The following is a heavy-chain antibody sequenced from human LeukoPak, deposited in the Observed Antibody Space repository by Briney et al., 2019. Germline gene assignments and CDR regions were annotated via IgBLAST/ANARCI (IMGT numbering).Heavy chain of an antibody. J-gene: IGHJ6*02. CDR1: GGSISSYY. V-gene: IGHV4-59*08. Sequence: SETLSLTCTVSGGSISSYYWSWIRQPPGKGLEWIGYIYYSGSTNYNPSLKSRVTISVDTSKNQFSLRLSSVTAADTAVYYCARRPYYYYGMDVWGQGTTVTVSS. CDR2: IYYSGST. CDR3: ARRPYYYYGMDV.